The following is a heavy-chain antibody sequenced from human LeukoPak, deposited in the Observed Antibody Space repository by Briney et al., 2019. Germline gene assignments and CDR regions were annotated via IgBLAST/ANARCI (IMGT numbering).Heavy chain of an antibody. CDR1: GFSFSSYW. CDR2: ISGSGGST. J-gene: IGHJ4*02. D-gene: IGHD3-16*01. V-gene: IGHV3-23*01. Sequence: PGGSLRLSCAASGFSFSSYWMSWVRQAPGKGLEWVSAISGSGGSTYYADSVKGRFTISRDSSKNTLYLQLNSLRAEDTAVYYCAKDRGKASPGRYYFDYWGQGTLVTVSS. CDR3: AKDRGKASPGRYYFDY.